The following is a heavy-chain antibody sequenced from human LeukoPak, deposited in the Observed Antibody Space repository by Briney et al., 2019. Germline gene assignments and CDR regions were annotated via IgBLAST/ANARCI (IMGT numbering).Heavy chain of an antibody. CDR3: VRGRGVGTTGDYYFGMGV. J-gene: IGHJ6*02. D-gene: IGHD1-26*01. CDR1: GFTFNTYP. V-gene: IGHV3-21*06. CDR2: ISASSVYI. Sequence: GGSLRLACAASGFTFNTYPMNWVRQAPGKGLEWVSSISASSVYIYYADSVTGRFTISRDNAQNSLHLQMNSLRAEDTAVYYCVRGRGVGTTGDYYFGMGVWGQGTTVTVSS.